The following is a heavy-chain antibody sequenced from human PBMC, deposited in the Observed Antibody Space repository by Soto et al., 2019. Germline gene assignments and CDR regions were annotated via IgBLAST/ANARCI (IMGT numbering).Heavy chain of an antibody. CDR3: AREFPYYESSDSYFDY. Sequence: PXETLSLTCTVSGFTISSYYWSWIRQPPGKGLEWIGYIYYTGSTNYNPSLKGRVTISVDTSKNQFSLHLNSVTPEDTAVYYCAREFPYYESSDSYFDYWGQGALVTVSS. V-gene: IGHV4-59*12. J-gene: IGHJ4*02. CDR2: IYYTGST. D-gene: IGHD3-22*01. CDR1: GFTISSYY.